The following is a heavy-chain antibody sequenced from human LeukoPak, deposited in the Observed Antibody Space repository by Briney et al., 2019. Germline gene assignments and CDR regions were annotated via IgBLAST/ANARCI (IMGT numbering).Heavy chain of an antibody. V-gene: IGHV3-30-3*01. CDR1: GFTFSSYA. J-gene: IGHJ4*02. Sequence: SGGSLRLSCAASGFTFSSYAMHWVRQAPGKGLEWVAVISYDGSNKYYADSVKGRFTISRDNSKNTLYLQMNSLRAEDTAVYYCARGGPQVSYPVDYWGQGTLVTVSS. CDR3: ARGGPQVSYPVDY. CDR2: ISYDGSNK. D-gene: IGHD2-8*01.